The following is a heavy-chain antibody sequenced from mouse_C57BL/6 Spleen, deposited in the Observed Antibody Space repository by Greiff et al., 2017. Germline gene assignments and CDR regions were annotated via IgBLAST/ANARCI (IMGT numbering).Heavy chain of an antibody. Sequence: VQLQQSGPELVKPGASVKIPCKASGYTFTDYNMDWVKQSHGKSLEWIGDINPNNGGTIYNQKFKGKATLTVDKSSSTAYMELRSLTSEDTAVYYCARTGLDYPYWYFDVWGTGTTVTVSS. CDR1: GYTFTDYN. D-gene: IGHD5-5*01. CDR2: INPNNGGT. V-gene: IGHV1-18*01. J-gene: IGHJ1*03. CDR3: ARTGLDYPYWYFDV.